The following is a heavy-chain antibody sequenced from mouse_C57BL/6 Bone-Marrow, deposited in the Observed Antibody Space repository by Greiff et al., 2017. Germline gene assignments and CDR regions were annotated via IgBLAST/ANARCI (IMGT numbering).Heavy chain of an antibody. CDR1: GYTFTDYY. CDR3: ARWDYYYGSSYHWYFDV. CDR2: IYPGSGNT. J-gene: IGHJ1*03. V-gene: IGHV1-76*01. D-gene: IGHD1-1*01. Sequence: VQRVESGAELVRPGASVKLSCKASGYTFTDYYINWVKQRPGQGLEWIARIYPGSGNTYYNEKFKGKATLTAEKSSSTAYMQLSSLTSEDSAVYFCARWDYYYGSSYHWYFDVWGTGTTVTVSS.